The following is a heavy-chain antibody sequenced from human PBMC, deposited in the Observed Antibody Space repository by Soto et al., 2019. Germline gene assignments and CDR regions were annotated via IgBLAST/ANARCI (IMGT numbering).Heavy chain of an antibody. Sequence: QVQLQESGQELLKPPKPRSLTGPVPVGSLTSGGNSWSWSPNLPGGGLEWMGYIYDSGSTFYRPSLKSRVNILMDRSKNQFSLELNSVTAADTAVYYCTRGPIGRVSDIWGQGTVVTVSS. V-gene: IGHV4-31*03. D-gene: IGHD3-10*01. CDR1: VGSLTSGGNS. J-gene: IGHJ3*02. CDR2: IYDSGST. CDR3: TRGPIGRVSDI.